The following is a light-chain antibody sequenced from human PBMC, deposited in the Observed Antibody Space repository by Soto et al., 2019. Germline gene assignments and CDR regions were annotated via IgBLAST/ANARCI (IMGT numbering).Light chain of an antibody. CDR2: DAS. CDR1: ESVGDY. CDR3: QQHNDWPT. Sequence: PWERAHLSFWASESVGDYLACYQQKPGQPPSLLIHDASTRATGIPARFSGSGSGTEFILTISSVESEDFAIYYCQQHNDWPTFGQGTRLEIK. J-gene: IGKJ5*01. V-gene: IGKV3-15*01.